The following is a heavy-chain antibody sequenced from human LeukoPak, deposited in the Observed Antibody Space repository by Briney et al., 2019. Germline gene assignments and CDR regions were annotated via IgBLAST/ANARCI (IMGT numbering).Heavy chain of an antibody. V-gene: IGHV3-30*02. J-gene: IGHJ4*02. Sequence: QPGGSLPLSCAAFGFTFSSYGMHWVRQPPGKGLEGVAFIRHDGSYQQYADSVKGRFTVSRDNSKDMVYLQMNSLRTEDTAVYYCAKNRDSSDYPRDFDFWGQGTLVTVSS. CDR3: AKNRDSSDYPRDFDF. CDR1: GFTFSSYG. D-gene: IGHD3-22*01. CDR2: IRHDGSYQ.